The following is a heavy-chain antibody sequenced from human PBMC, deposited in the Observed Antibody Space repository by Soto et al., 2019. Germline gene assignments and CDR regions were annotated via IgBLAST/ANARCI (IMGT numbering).Heavy chain of an antibody. CDR2: IKEDGSEK. J-gene: IGHJ5*02. V-gene: IGHV3-7*01. D-gene: IGHD6-19*01. Sequence: GGSLRLSCAASGFIFSGFWMNWVRQAPGKGLEGVAIIKEDGSEKYYVDSVKGRFTISRDNADNSLYLQMDSLRVEDTAVYYCARGSGFLIDRWGQGTPVPVSS. CDR1: GFIFSGFW. CDR3: ARGSGFLIDR.